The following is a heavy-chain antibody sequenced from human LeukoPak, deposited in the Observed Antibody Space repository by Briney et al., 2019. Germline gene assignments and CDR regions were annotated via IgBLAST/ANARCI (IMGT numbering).Heavy chain of an antibody. CDR3: AELGITMIGGV. V-gene: IGHV3-30*02. D-gene: IGHD3-10*02. CDR2: IRYDGNNK. Sequence: GGSLRLSCAASGFTSSSYGMHWVRQAPGKGLEWVAFIRYDGNNKYYADSVKGRFTISRDTSKDTLSLQMNSLRVEDTAVYYCAELGITMIGGVWGKGTTVTISS. CDR1: GFTSSSYG. J-gene: IGHJ6*04.